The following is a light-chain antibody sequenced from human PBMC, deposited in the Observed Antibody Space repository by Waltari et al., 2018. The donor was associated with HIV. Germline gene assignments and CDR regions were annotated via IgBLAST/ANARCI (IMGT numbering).Light chain of an antibody. CDR2: GAS. V-gene: IGKV3-20*01. J-gene: IGKJ1*01. Sequence: TVLTQTLGPLSSSTGERAALSCRASHSLNSSYLAWYHHKPGQAPRLLIYGASSRATGIPDRFSGSGSGTDFTLTISRLEPEDFAVYYCQQHGSSPWTFGQGTKVEIK. CDR3: QQHGSSPWT. CDR1: HSLNSSY.